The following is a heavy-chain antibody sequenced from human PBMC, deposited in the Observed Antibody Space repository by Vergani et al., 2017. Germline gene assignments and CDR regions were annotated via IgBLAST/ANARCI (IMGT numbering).Heavy chain of an antibody. Sequence: QVQLVQSGAEVKKPGASVKVSCKASGYTFTSYGISWVRQAPGQGLEWMGWISAYNGNTNYAQKFQGRVTITADESTSTAYMELSSLRSEDTAVYYCAAVNYYDSSGQDAFDIWGQGTMVTVSS. CDR3: AAVNYYDSSGQDAFDI. V-gene: IGHV1-18*04. CDR1: GYTFTSYG. D-gene: IGHD3-22*01. CDR2: ISAYNGNT. J-gene: IGHJ3*02.